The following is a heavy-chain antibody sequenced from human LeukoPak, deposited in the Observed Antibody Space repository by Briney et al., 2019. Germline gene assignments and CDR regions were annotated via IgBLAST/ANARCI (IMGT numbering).Heavy chain of an antibody. D-gene: IGHD3-22*01. V-gene: IGHV3-30*19. Sequence: GGSLRLSCAASGFTFSSYGMHWVRQAPGKGLEWVAVISYDGSNKYYADSVKGRLTISRDSSKNTLYLQMNSLRAEDTAVYYCARDPDAIYDSSGDYWGQGTLVTVSS. CDR1: GFTFSSYG. CDR2: ISYDGSNK. CDR3: ARDPDAIYDSSGDY. J-gene: IGHJ4*02.